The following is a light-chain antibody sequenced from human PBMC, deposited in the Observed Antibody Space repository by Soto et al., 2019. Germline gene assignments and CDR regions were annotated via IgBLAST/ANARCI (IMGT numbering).Light chain of an antibody. CDR1: SSDVGGYNY. CDR2: EVT. V-gene: IGLV2-14*01. J-gene: IGLJ1*01. Sequence: QSVLTQPASVSGSPGQSITISCTGTSSDVGGYNYVSWYQQHPGKAPKLMIFEVTNRPSGVSHRFSGSKSGNTASPTISGLQAEDEADYFCSSYSISTAYLFGTGTKLTVL. CDR3: SSYSISTAYL.